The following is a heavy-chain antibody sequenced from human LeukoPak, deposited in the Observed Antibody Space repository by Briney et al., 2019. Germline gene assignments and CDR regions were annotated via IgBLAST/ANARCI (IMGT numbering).Heavy chain of an antibody. CDR2: IYTSGST. V-gene: IGHV4-61*02. CDR1: GGSIGSGSYY. D-gene: IGHD3-22*01. Sequence: SETLSLTCTVSGGSIGSGSYYWSWIRQPAGKGLEWIGRIYTSGSTNYNPSLKSRVTISVDTSKNQFSLKLSSVTAADTAVYYCARDLGIYYDSSGRATIDAFDIWGQGTMVTVSS. J-gene: IGHJ3*02. CDR3: ARDLGIYYDSSGRATIDAFDI.